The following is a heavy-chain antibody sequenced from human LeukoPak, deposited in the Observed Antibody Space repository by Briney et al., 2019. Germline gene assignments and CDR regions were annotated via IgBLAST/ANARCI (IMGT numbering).Heavy chain of an antibody. CDR1: GFTFSSYG. CDR2: IWYDGSNK. CDR3: ARAVAGEQVYYYYGMDV. D-gene: IGHD3-16*01. V-gene: IGHV3-33*01. Sequence: PGGSLGLSCAASGFTFSSYGMHWVRQAPGKGLEWVAVIWYDGSNKYYADSVKGRFTISRDNSKNTLYLQMNSLRAEDTAVYYCARAVAGEQVYYYYGMDVWGQGTTVTVSS. J-gene: IGHJ6*02.